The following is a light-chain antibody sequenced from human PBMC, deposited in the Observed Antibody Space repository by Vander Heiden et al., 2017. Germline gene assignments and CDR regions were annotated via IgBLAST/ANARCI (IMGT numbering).Light chain of an antibody. CDR3: QQDNNYLST. V-gene: IGKV3-15*01. CDR2: GAS. CDR1: QSVSSD. J-gene: IGKJ2*01. Sequence: EVVMTQSPATLSVSPGERATLSCRASQSVSSDLAWYQQKPGQAPRLLIYGASTRATGLPARFSGSGSGTEFTLTISSLQSEDFAVYYCQQDNNYLSTFGQGTKLDIK.